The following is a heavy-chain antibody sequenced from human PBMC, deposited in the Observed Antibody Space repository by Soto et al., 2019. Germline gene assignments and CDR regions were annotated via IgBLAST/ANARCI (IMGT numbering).Heavy chain of an antibody. CDR1: GFSLTTSPVG. V-gene: IGHV2-5*02. CDR3: AHRLGGSSWNDGYFDF. CDR2: IYWDNDK. D-gene: IGHD1-1*01. J-gene: IGHJ4*02. Sequence: QITLKESGPTLVDPTEALALTCSFSGFSLTTSPVGVGWFRQPPGKALEWLAVIYWDNDKRYNPSLKTRITITKDTSRNEVALTMTDMEPKDTATYFCAHRLGGSSWNDGYFDFWGQGFLVTVSS.